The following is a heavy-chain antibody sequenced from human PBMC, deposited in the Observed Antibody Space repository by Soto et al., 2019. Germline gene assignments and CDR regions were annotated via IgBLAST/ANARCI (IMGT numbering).Heavy chain of an antibody. J-gene: IGHJ5*02. CDR2: IYYSGST. V-gene: IGHV4-59*01. Sequence: PSETLSLTCTVSGGSISSYYWSWIRQPPGKGLEWIGYIYYSGSTNYNPSLKSRVTISVDTSKDQFSLKLSSVTAADTAVYYCARVRITIFGVATFDPWGQGTLVTVSS. CDR3: ARVRITIFGVATFDP. D-gene: IGHD3-3*01. CDR1: GGSISSYY.